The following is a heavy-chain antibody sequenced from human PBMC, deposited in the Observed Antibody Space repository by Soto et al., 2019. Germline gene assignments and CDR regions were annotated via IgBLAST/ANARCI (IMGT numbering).Heavy chain of an antibody. D-gene: IGHD1-26*01. CDR3: ARYRVGAHYYYYGMDV. J-gene: IGHJ6*02. V-gene: IGHV1-18*01. Sequence: QVQLVQSGAEVKKPGASVKVSCKASGYTFTSYGISWVRQAPGQGLEWMGWISAYNGNTNYAQKLQGRVTMTADTSTSTAYMELRSLRSDDTAVYYCARYRVGAHYYYYGMDVWGQGTTVTVSS. CDR1: GYTFTSYG. CDR2: ISAYNGNT.